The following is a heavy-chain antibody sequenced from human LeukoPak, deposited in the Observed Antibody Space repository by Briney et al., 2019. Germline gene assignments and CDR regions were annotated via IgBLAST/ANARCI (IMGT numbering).Heavy chain of an antibody. CDR3: ASSRYQLLFRDAFDI. Sequence: SETLSLTCTVFGGSISSDSYHWGWIRQPPGKGLEWIGSIYYSGDTNYNPSLKSRVTISVDTSKNQFSLKLSSVTAADTAVYYCASSRYQLLFRDAFDIWGQGTMVTVSS. V-gene: IGHV4-39*01. D-gene: IGHD2-2*01. CDR1: GGSISSDSYH. CDR2: IYYSGDT. J-gene: IGHJ3*02.